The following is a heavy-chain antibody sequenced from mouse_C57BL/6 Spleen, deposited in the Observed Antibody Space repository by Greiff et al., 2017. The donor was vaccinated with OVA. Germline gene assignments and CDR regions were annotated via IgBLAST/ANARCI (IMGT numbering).Heavy chain of an antibody. CDR3: ARDYGSPWFAD. V-gene: IGHV1-81*01. CDR2: IYPRSGNT. D-gene: IGHD1-1*01. Sequence: QVQLQQSGAELARPGASVKLSCKASGYTFTSYGISWVKQRTGQGLEWIGEIYPRSGNTYYNEKFKGKATLTADKSSSTAYMELRSLTSEEAAVDFCARDYGSPWFADWGQGTLVTVSA. CDR1: GYTFTSYG. J-gene: IGHJ3*01.